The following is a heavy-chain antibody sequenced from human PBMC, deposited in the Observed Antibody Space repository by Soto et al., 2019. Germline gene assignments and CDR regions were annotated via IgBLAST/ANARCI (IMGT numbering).Heavy chain of an antibody. CDR1: GFIFDDYA. CDR2: ISWNSGSI. V-gene: IGHV3-9*01. D-gene: IGHD2-2*01. CDR3: AKDSSSSLLYFDS. J-gene: IGHJ4*02. Sequence: EVQLVESGGNLVQPGRSLRLSCAASGFIFDDYAMHWVRQPPGKGLEWVSGISWNSGSIGYADSVKGRLTVSRDNAKKSLYLQMNSLRPEDTALYYCAKDSSSSLLYFDSWGQGTRVSVSS.